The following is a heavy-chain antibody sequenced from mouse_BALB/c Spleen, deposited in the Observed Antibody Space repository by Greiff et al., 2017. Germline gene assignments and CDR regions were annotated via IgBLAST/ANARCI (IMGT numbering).Heavy chain of an antibody. CDR2: INPSNGGT. D-gene: IGHD2-3*01. V-gene: IGHV1S81*02. J-gene: IGHJ1*01. Sequence: LVESGAELVKPGASVKLSCKASGYTFTSYYMYWVKQRPGQGLEWIGEINPSNGGTNFNEKFKSKATLTVDKSSSTAYMQLSSLTSEDSAVYYCTRRDGYYVDWYFDVWGAGTTVTVSS. CDR1: GYTFTSYY. CDR3: TRRDGYYVDWYFDV.